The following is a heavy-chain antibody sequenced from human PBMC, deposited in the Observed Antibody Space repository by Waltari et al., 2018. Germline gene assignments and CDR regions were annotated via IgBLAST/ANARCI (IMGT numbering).Heavy chain of an antibody. CDR3: ARGGGFNFILFED. CDR2: MYRGGNT. CDR1: GSTVTYEY. Sequence: VQLVESGGGLTQPGGSLRLSWSLSGSTVTYEYLSWVRQAPGRGLEWVSVMYRGGNTYYADAVKGRFTMSRDPSENTVNLQMNSLRVDDTARYYCARGGGFNFILFEDWGQGTGVTVSS. D-gene: IGHD2-21*01. J-gene: IGHJ4*02. V-gene: IGHV3-53*01.